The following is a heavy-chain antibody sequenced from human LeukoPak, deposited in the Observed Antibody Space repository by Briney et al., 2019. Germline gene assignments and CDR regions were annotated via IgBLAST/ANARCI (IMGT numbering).Heavy chain of an antibody. CDR2: IYYSGST. CDR1: GGSISSYY. D-gene: IGHD3-9*01. J-gene: IGHJ5*02. Sequence: SETLSLTCTVSGGSISSYYWSWIRQPPGKGLEWIGYIYYSGSTNYNPSPKSRVTISVDTSKNQFSLKLSSVTAADTAVYYCARARYDMPSWFDPWGQGTLVTVSS. CDR3: ARARYDMPSWFDP. V-gene: IGHV4-59*01.